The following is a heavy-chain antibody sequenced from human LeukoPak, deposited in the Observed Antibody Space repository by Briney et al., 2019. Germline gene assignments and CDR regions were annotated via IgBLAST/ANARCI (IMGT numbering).Heavy chain of an antibody. D-gene: IGHD2-2*01. CDR1: GGTFSSYA. CDR3: ARDVWGVVQAAMPAASSGY. J-gene: IGHJ4*02. V-gene: IGHV1-69*01. CDR2: IIPIFGTA. Sequence: SVKVSCKASGGTFSSYAISWVRQDPGQGLEWMGGIIPIFGTANYAQKFQGRVTITADESTSTAYMELSSLRSEDTAVYYCARDVWGVVQAAMPAASSGYWGQGTLVTVSS.